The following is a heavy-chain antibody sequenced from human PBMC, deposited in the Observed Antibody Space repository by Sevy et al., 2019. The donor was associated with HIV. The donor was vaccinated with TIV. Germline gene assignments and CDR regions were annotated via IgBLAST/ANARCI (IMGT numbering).Heavy chain of an antibody. CDR1: GFTFSSYS. CDR2: ISSSSSTT. D-gene: IGHD5-18*01. Sequence: GGSLRLSCAASGFTFSSYSMNWVRQAPGKGLEWVSYISSSSSTTYYADSVKGRFTISRDNAKNSLYLQMNSLRDEDTAVYYCARGLNRYSYGTDAFDIWGQGTMVTVSS. CDR3: ARGLNRYSYGTDAFDI. V-gene: IGHV3-48*02. J-gene: IGHJ3*02.